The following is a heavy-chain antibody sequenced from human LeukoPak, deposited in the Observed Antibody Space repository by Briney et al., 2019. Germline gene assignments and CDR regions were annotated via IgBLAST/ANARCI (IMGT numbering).Heavy chain of an antibody. CDR2: IYYSGST. D-gene: IGHD6-13*01. V-gene: IGHV4-59*01. Sequence: SETLSLSCTVSGGSISSYYWSWIRQAPGKGLEWIGYIYYSGSTNYNASLKSRVTISVSTSKNQFSLKLSSVTAADTAVYYCAREAAGDMGPYDYYYMDVWGKGTTVTVSS. CDR1: GGSISSYY. CDR3: AREAAGDMGPYDYYYMDV. J-gene: IGHJ6*03.